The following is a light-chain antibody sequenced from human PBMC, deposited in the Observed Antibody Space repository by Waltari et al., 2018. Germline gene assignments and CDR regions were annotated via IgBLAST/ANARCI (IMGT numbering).Light chain of an antibody. CDR1: QDIRHY. CDR3: QHFDNLLFT. Sequence: DIQVTQSPSSLSASVGDRVTITCQASQDIRHYLNWYQQRPGKAPKVLIYEKTLLKIGVPSRFSGSGSGTDFTFAITSLQPEDAATYYCQHFDNLLFTFGQGTKLEI. V-gene: IGKV1-33*01. CDR2: EKT. J-gene: IGKJ2*01.